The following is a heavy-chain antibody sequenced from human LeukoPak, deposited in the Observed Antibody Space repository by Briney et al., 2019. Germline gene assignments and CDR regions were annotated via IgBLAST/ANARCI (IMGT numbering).Heavy chain of an antibody. J-gene: IGHJ5*02. CDR1: GGSISSYY. D-gene: IGHD4-17*01. CDR2: IYYSGST. CDR3: ARIGGIDYGNH. V-gene: IGHV4-59*08. Sequence: SETLSLTCTVSGGSISSYYWSWIRQPPGKGLEWIGYIYYSGSTNYNPSLKSRVTISVDTSKNQFSLKLSSVTAADTAVYYCARIGGIDYGNHWGQGTLVTVSS.